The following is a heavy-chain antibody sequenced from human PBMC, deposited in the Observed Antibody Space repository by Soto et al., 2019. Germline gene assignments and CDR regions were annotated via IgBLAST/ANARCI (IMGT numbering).Heavy chain of an antibody. CDR2: ISGNGGRT. Sequence: EVQLLESGGGLVQPGGSLRLSCAASGFTFSTFAMNWVRQAPGKGLEWVSDISGNGGRTNYADSVKGRFTISRDNSKNTLYLQMNTLRAEDTAVYYCAKERVTTPSFDYWGQGTLVTVSS. CDR1: GFTFSTFA. CDR3: AKERVTTPSFDY. J-gene: IGHJ4*02. V-gene: IGHV3-23*01. D-gene: IGHD4-17*01.